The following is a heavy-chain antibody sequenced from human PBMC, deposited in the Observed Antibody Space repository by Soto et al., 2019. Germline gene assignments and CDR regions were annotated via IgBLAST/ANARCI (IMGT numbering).Heavy chain of an antibody. J-gene: IGHJ2*01. V-gene: IGHV1-18*04. CDR1: GYTFTNYG. D-gene: IGHD3-22*01. CDR2: INPDNGNP. Sequence: QVHRVQSGGEVKKPGASVKVSCKASGYTFTNYGITWVRQATGQGLEWMGWINPDNGNPNCAQKLNGRVTMTTDTPTSTAYMELGSRRSEVSAVYSCARVYVSSGYRHWYLDLRGRGTLVSVYS. CDR3: ARVYVSSGYRHWYLDL.